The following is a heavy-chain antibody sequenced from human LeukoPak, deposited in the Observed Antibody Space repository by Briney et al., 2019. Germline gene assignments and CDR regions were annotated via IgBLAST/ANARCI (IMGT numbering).Heavy chain of an antibody. D-gene: IGHD6-19*01. CDR3: ARVSIAVAGTYCGMDV. J-gene: IGHJ6*02. V-gene: IGHV3-33*01. CDR1: GFTFNNYG. Sequence: GRSLRLSCAASGFTFNNYGMHWVRQAPGKGLEWVAVIWYDGSNKYYADSVKGRFTISRDNSKNTLYLQMNSLRAEDTAVYYCARVSIAVAGTYCGMDVWGQGTTVTVSS. CDR2: IWYDGSNK.